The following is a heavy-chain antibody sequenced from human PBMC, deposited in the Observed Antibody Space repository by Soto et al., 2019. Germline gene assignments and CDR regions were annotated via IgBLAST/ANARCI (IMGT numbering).Heavy chain of an antibody. J-gene: IGHJ4*02. CDR1: GFTFSSYG. V-gene: IGHV3-33*01. CDR3: ARDRSRSVAAAGTHFDY. Sequence: QVQLVESGGGVVQPGRSLRLSCAASGFTFSSYGMHWVRQAPGKGLEWVAVIWYDGSNKYYADSVKGRFTISRHNSKNTLYLQMNSLRAEDTAVYYCARDRSRSVAAAGTHFDYWGQGTLVTVSS. D-gene: IGHD6-13*01. CDR2: IWYDGSNK.